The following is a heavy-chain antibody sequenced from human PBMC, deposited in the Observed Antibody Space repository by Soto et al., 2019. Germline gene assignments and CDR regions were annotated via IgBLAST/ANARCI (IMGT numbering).Heavy chain of an antibody. V-gene: IGHV1-24*01. Sequence: QVQLVQSGAEVKKPGASVKVSCKVSGYTLTESSMNWVRQAPGKGLEWMGGFDPEDGETIYAQKFQGRVTMTEVTSTDTVYMELSSLRSEDTAVYYCATDRWDYGMDVWGQGTTVTVSS. CDR3: ATDRWDYGMDV. D-gene: IGHD1-26*01. CDR1: GYTLTESS. J-gene: IGHJ6*02. CDR2: FDPEDGET.